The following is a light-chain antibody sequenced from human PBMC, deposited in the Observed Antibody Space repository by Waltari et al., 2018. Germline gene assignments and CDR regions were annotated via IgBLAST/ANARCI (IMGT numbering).Light chain of an antibody. CDR3: AAWDDNLLYV. J-gene: IGLJ1*01. CDR2: GNT. V-gene: IGLV1-47*01. CDR1: SSDTGDNY. Sequence: QSVLTQPPSASGIPGQRVTISCSGSSSDTGDNYVDWYKQLPGTAPKLLIYGNTQRPSGVPDRFSGSKSGTSASLAISDLRSEDEADYYCAAWDDNLLYVFGTGTKVTVL.